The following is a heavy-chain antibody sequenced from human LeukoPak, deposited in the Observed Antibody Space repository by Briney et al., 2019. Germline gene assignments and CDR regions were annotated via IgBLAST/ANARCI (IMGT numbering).Heavy chain of an antibody. CDR3: NGGYDFRGGTYYYGMDV. J-gene: IGHJ6*02. D-gene: IGHD5-12*01. CDR2: ISSNGGST. V-gene: IGHV3-64D*06. CDR1: GFTFSSYA. Sequence: GGSLRLSCSASGFTFSSYAMHWVRQAPGKGLVYVSAISSNGGSTYYADSVKGRFTISRDNSKNTLYLQMSSLRAEDTAVYYCNGGYDFRGGTYYYGMDVWGQGTTVTVSS.